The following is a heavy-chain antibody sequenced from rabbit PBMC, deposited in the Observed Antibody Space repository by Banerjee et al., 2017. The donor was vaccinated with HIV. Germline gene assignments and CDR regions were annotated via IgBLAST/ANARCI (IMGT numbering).Heavy chain of an antibody. D-gene: IGHD4-2*01. V-gene: IGHV1S40*01. CDR1: GFSFSSSYY. J-gene: IGHJ4*01. CDR3: ARGGYGGDSGATGL. CDR2: IYSDSSGST. Sequence: QSLEESGGDLVKPGASLTLTCTASGFSFSSSYYMCWVRQAPGKGLEWIGCIYSDSSGSTYYASGAKGRFTISKTSSTTVTLQMTSLTAADTATYFCARGGYGGDSGATGLWGPGTLVTVS.